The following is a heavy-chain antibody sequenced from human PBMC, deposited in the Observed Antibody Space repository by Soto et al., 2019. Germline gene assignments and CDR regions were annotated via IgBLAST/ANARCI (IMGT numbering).Heavy chain of an antibody. CDR3: ARELLPRSFDY. D-gene: IGHD5-18*01. J-gene: IGHJ4*02. CDR1: GYTFTSYA. V-gene: IGHV1-8*02. Sequence: ASVKVTCKASGYTFTSYAMHWVRQAPGQRLEWMGWMNPNSGNTGYAQKFQGRVTMTRNTSISTAYMELSSLRSEDTAVYYCARELLPRSFDYWGQGTLVTVSS. CDR2: MNPNSGNT.